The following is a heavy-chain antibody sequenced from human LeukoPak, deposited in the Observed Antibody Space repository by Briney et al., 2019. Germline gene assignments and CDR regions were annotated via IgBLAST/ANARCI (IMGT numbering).Heavy chain of an antibody. J-gene: IGHJ3*02. D-gene: IGHD3-10*01. V-gene: IGHV3-7*01. CDR2: MKHDGSEI. Sequence: GGSLRLSCAASGFTFNTYWMAWIRQVPGKGLEWVTNMKHDGSEIYYGGSVKGRFTISRDNAKNSLYLQMNSLGVEDTAVYYCAREGSGESWPTLDIWGQGTMGTVSS. CDR3: AREGSGESWPTLDI. CDR1: GFTFNTYW.